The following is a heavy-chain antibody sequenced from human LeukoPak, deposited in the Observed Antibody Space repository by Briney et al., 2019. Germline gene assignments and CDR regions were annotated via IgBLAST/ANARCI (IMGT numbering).Heavy chain of an antibody. V-gene: IGHV3-72*01. CDR1: GFTFSDHF. CDR3: ARAGVAVEAYFDY. CDR2: IRNKPNTYTT. J-gene: IGHJ4*02. Sequence: QSGGSLRLSCAASGFTFSDHFMDWVRQAPGKGLEWVGRIRNKPNTYTTEYAASVKGRFTISRDDSKNSLYLQMNSLKTDDTAVYYCARAGVAVEAYFDYWGQGTLVTVSS. D-gene: IGHD2-15*01.